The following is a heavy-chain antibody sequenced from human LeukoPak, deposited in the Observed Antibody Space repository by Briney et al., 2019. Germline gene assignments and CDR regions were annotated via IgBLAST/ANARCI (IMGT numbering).Heavy chain of an antibody. V-gene: IGHV1-18*04. CDR2: ISAYNGNT. CDR1: GYTFTSYG. CDR3: ARAPITMVRGVIVDSKTNFDY. Sequence: ASVKVSCKASGYTFTSYGISWVRQAPGQGLEWMGWISAYNGNTNYAQKLQGRVTMTTDTSTSTAYMELRSLRSDDTAVYYCARAPITMVRGVIVDSKTNFDYRGQGTLVTVSS. D-gene: IGHD3-10*01. J-gene: IGHJ4*02.